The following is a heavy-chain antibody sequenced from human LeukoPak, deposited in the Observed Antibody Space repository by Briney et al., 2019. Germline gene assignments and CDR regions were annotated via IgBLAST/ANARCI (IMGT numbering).Heavy chain of an antibody. Sequence: GASVKVSCKASGYTFTSYYMHWVRQAPGQGLEWMGIINPSGGSTSYAQKFQGRVTMTRDTSTSTVYVELSSLRSEDTAVYYCARAGYYYGSGSYYNSGRYMDVWGKGTTVTISS. J-gene: IGHJ6*03. V-gene: IGHV1-46*01. CDR1: GYTFTSYY. CDR3: ARAGYYYGSGSYYNSGRYMDV. CDR2: INPSGGST. D-gene: IGHD3-10*01.